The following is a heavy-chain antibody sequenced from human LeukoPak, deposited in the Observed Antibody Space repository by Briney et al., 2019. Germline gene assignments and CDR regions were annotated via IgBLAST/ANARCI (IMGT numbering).Heavy chain of an antibody. CDR3: ARVRPDILTGYYAFDI. J-gene: IGHJ3*02. CDR2: IYYSGST. CDR1: GGSISSSSYY. V-gene: IGHV4-39*07. Sequence: PSETLSLTCTVSGGSISSSSYYWGWIRQPPGKGLEWIGSIYYSGSTYYNPSLKSRVTISVDTSKSQFSLKLSSVTAADTAVYYCARVRPDILTGYYAFDIWGQGTMVTVSS. D-gene: IGHD3-9*01.